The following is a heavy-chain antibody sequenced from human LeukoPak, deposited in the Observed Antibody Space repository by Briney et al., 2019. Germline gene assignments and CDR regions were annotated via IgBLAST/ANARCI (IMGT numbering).Heavy chain of an antibody. J-gene: IGHJ5*02. Sequence: PGGSLRLSCAVSGLTFIDAYMTWVRQAPGRALEWVGLIKSTPDGGTTHYAAPVRGRFTVSRDGSKNTLFLQMNSLKTEDTAVYYCTTSSWGNPVSWGQGTLVTVSS. V-gene: IGHV3-15*01. CDR3: TTSSWGNPVS. CDR1: GLTFIDAY. CDR2: IKSTPDGGTT. D-gene: IGHD3-16*01.